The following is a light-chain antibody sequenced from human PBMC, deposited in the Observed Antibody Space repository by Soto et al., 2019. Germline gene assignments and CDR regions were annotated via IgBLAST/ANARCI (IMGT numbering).Light chain of an antibody. CDR2: EVS. CDR3: SSYTRSSTLVV. CDR1: SSDVGGYNY. Sequence: QSVLTQPASVSGSPGQSITISCTGTSSDVGGYNYVSWYQQHPGKAPKLMIYEVSNRPSGVSNRFSGSKSGNTASLTISGLQVEDEADYYCSSYTRSSTLVVFGGGTKVTVL. V-gene: IGLV2-14*01. J-gene: IGLJ2*01.